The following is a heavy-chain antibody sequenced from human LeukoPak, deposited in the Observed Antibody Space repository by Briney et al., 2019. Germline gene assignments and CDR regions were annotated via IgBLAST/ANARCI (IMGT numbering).Heavy chain of an antibody. CDR2: INHSGST. V-gene: IGHV4-34*01. CDR3: ARGFGELSNHFDY. D-gene: IGHD3-10*01. J-gene: IGHJ4*02. CDR1: GGSFSGYC. Sequence: PSETLSLTCAVYGGSFSGYCWSWIRQPPGKGLEWIGEINHSGSTNYNPSLKSRVTISVDTSKNQFSLKLSSVTAADTAVYYCARGFGELSNHFDYWGQGTLVTVSS.